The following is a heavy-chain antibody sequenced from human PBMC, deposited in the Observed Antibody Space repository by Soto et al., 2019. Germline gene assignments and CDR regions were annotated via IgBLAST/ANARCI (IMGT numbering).Heavy chain of an antibody. CDR1: GGTFSSYA. CDR2: IIPIFGTA. D-gene: IGHD4-4*01. V-gene: IGHV1-69*06. J-gene: IGHJ6*02. CDR3: ARVASTVTTFDYYYYCYGMDV. Sequence: QVQLVQSGAEVKKPGSSVKVSCKASGGTFSSYAISWVRQAPGQGLEWMGGIIPIFGTANYAQKFQGRVTITEDKSTSTAYMELSSLRSEDTAVNYCARVASTVTTFDYYYYCYGMDVWGQGTMVTVSS.